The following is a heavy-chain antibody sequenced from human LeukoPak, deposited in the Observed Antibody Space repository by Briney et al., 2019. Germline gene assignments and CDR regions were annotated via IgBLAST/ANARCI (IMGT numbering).Heavy chain of an antibody. CDR2: INPNSGGT. Sequence: ASVKVSCKASGYTFTGYFMHWVRQAPGQGLEWMGWINPNSGGTNYAQKFQGRVIMTRDTSISTAYIELSRLRSDDTAVYYCAGDLDGSSGCDYWGQGTLVTVSS. CDR1: GYTFTGYF. V-gene: IGHV1-2*02. D-gene: IGHD6-13*01. J-gene: IGHJ4*02. CDR3: AGDLDGSSGCDY.